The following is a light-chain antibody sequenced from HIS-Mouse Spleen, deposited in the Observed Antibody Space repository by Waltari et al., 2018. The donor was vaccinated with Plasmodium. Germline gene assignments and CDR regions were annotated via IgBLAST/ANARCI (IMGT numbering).Light chain of an antibody. J-gene: IGLJ3*02. Sequence: SYELTQPPSVSVSPGQTARITCSGDALPKKYAYWYQHKSGQAPVLVIYEDSKRPSGIPGRFAGSSSGTMATLTISGAQVEDEADYYCYSTDSSGNHRVSGGGTKLTVL. CDR3: YSTDSSGNHRV. V-gene: IGLV3-10*01. CDR2: EDS. CDR1: ALPKKY.